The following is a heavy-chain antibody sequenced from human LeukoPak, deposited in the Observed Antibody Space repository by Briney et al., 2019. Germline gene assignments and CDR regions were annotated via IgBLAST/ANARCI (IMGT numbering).Heavy chain of an antibody. CDR1: GFTFSTSW. CDR2: IKQDGSEK. Sequence: PGGSLRLSCAASGFTFSTSWMSWVRQAPGKGLEWVANIKQDGSEKYYVDSVKGRFTVSRDNAKNSLYLQMNSLRAEDTAVYYCARVLYYGMDVWGQGSTVTVSS. J-gene: IGHJ6*02. V-gene: IGHV3-7*05. CDR3: ARVLYYGMDV.